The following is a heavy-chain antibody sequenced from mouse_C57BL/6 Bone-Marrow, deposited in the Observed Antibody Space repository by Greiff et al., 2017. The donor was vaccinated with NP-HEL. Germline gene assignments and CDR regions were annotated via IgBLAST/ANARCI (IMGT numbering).Heavy chain of an antibody. D-gene: IGHD2-2*01. CDR1: GYTFTGYW. Sequence: QVQLQQSGAELMKPGASVKLSCKATGYTFTGYWIEWVKQRPGHGLEWIGEILPGSGSTNYNEKFKGKATFTADTSSNTAYMQLSILPTEDSAIYYVARFSMVTTGYFDYWGQGTTLTVSS. CDR2: ILPGSGST. J-gene: IGHJ2*01. CDR3: ARFSMVTTGYFDY. V-gene: IGHV1-9*01.